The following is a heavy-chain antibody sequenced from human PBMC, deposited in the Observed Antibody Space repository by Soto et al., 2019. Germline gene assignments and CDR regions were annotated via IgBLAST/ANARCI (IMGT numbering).Heavy chain of an antibody. V-gene: IGHV3-30-3*02. CDR3: AKTGYSYGHEYFQH. D-gene: IGHD5-18*01. CDR1: GFTFSSYA. CDR2: ISYDGSNK. Sequence: PGGSLRLSCAASGFTFSSYAMHWVRQAPGKGLEWVAVISYDGSNKYYADSVKGRFTISRDNSKNTLYLQMNSLRAEDTAVYYCAKTGYSYGHEYFQHWGQGTLVTVSS. J-gene: IGHJ1*01.